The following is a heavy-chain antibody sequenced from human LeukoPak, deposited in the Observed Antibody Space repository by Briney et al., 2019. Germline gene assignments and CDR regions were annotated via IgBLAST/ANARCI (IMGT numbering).Heavy chain of an antibody. D-gene: IGHD1-26*01. J-gene: IGHJ3*02. CDR3: ARIEWERLGRAFDI. V-gene: IGHV3-23*01. Sequence: GGSLRLSCAASGFTFSSYAMSWVRQAPGKGLEWVSAISGSGGSTYYADSVKGRFTISRDNSKDTLYLQMNSLRAEDMAVYYCARIEWERLGRAFDIWGQGTMVTVSS. CDR1: GFTFSSYA. CDR2: ISGSGGST.